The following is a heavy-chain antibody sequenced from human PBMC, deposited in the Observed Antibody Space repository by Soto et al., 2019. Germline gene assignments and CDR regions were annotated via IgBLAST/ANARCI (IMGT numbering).Heavy chain of an antibody. CDR3: ASDHIAVAGPHY. Sequence: PGGSLRLSCAASGFTFSSYWMHWVRQAPGKGLVWVSRINSDGSSTSYADSVKGRFTISRDNAKNTLYLQMNSLRAEDTAVYYCASDHIAVAGPHYWGQGTLATVSS. V-gene: IGHV3-74*01. CDR1: GFTFSSYW. CDR2: INSDGSST. J-gene: IGHJ4*02. D-gene: IGHD6-19*01.